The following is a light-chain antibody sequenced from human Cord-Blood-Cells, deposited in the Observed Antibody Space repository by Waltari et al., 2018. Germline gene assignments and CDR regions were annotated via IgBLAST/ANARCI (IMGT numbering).Light chain of an antibody. V-gene: IGLV3-1*01. CDR3: QAWDSSSVV. CDR1: TLGDKY. Sequence: SYELTQPPSVSVSPGQTASITCPGDTLGDKYACWYQQKPGQPPVLVIYQDSKRPPGIPERFSGSNSGNTATLTISGTQAMDEADYYCQAWDSSSVVFGGGTKLTVL. CDR2: QDS. J-gene: IGLJ2*01.